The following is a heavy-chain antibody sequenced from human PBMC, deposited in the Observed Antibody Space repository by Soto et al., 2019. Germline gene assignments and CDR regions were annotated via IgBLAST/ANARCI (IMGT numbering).Heavy chain of an antibody. Sequence: QVQLVQSGAEVKKPGASVKVSCKASGYTFIRYGISWVRQAPGQGLEWMGWISAHNGNTYYAQMFQGGVTVTTDTSASTHYMELPSLRSDDTAVYYCAIVQCRSPTCYFRPDYWGQGTLVTVSS. D-gene: IGHD2-2*01. J-gene: IGHJ4*02. V-gene: IGHV1-18*01. CDR3: AIVQCRSPTCYFRPDY. CDR2: ISAHNGNT. CDR1: GYTFIRYG.